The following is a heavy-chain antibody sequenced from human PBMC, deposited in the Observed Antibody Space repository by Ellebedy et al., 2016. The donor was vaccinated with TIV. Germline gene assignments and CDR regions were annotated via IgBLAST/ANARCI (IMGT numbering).Heavy chain of an antibody. CDR3: ARIEVVSGAYHGMDV. CDR1: GDSISGGGYY. CDR2: ISYSGYT. V-gene: IGHV4-39*01. J-gene: IGHJ6*02. D-gene: IGHD2-21*02. Sequence: SETLSLXXTVSGDSISGGGYYWSWIRQHPGQGLEWIGYISYSGYTYYNPSLKSRVTISVDTSKNQFSLRLSSVTAADTAVYYCARIEVVSGAYHGMDVWGQGTLVTVSS.